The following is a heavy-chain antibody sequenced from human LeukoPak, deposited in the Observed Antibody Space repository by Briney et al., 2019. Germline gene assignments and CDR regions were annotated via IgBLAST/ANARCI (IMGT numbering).Heavy chain of an antibody. CDR3: ARVLTSTYYDILTGYWGYYYYYMDV. J-gene: IGHJ6*03. CDR2: IYYSGTT. D-gene: IGHD3-9*01. Sequence: PSETLSLTCTVSGGSISSYYWSWIRQPPGKGLEWIGYIYYSGTTNYNPSLKSRVTISVDTSKNQFSLKLSSVTAADTAVYYCARVLTSTYYDILTGYWGYYYYYMDVWGKGTTVTISS. V-gene: IGHV4-59*01. CDR1: GGSISSYY.